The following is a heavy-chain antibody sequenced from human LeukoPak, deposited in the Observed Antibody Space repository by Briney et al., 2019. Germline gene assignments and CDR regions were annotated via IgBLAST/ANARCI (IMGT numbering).Heavy chain of an antibody. CDR3: ARVGRGDYVWGSYSFDY. J-gene: IGHJ4*02. V-gene: IGHV4-59*01. Sequence: SETLSLTCTVSGDSISSYHWSWIRQPPGKGLEWIGYISYSGSTNYNPPLKSRVTISIDTSKNQFSLKLSSVTAADTAVYYCARVGRGDYVWGSYSFDYWGQGTLVTVSS. CDR2: ISYSGST. D-gene: IGHD3-16*01. CDR1: GDSISSYH.